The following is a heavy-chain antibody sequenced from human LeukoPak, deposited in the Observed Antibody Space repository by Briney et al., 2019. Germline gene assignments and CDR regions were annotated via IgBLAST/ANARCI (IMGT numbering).Heavy chain of an antibody. J-gene: IGHJ4*02. CDR2: IYYSGST. D-gene: IGHD6-13*01. V-gene: IGHV4-30-4*01. Sequence: PSETLSLTCTVSGGSISSGDYYWSWIRQPPGKGLEWIGYIYYSGSTYHNPSPKSRVTISVDTSKNQFSLKLSSVTAADTAVYYCARVEYSSSWYYFDYWGQGTLVTVSS. CDR1: GGSISSGDYY. CDR3: ARVEYSSSWYYFDY.